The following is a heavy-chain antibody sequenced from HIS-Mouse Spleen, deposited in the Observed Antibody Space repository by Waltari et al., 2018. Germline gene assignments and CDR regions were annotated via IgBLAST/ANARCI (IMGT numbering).Heavy chain of an antibody. CDR2: IYYSGST. D-gene: IGHD6-19*01. V-gene: IGHV4-39*01. J-gene: IGHJ4*02. CDR3: ARRRGWFDY. Sequence: QLQLQESGPGLVKPSETLSLTCTVSGGSISSSSYYWGWFRPPPGKGLEWIGSIYYSGSTYYNPSLKSRVTISVDTSKNQFSLKLSSVTAADTAVYYCARRRGWFDYWGQGTLVTVSS. CDR1: GGSISSSSYY.